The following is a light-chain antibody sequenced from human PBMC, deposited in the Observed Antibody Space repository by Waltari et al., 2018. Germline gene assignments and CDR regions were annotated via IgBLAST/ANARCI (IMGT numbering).Light chain of an antibody. Sequence: QSALTQPASVSGSPGQPITIPCTGPSSDVGGYNYVSWYQQHPGKAPKLMIYDVSKRPSGVSNRFSGSKSGNTASLTISGLQAEDEADYYCSSYTSSSTVVFGGGTKLTVL. CDR3: SSYTSSSTVV. J-gene: IGLJ2*01. V-gene: IGLV2-14*01. CDR2: DVS. CDR1: SSDVGGYNY.